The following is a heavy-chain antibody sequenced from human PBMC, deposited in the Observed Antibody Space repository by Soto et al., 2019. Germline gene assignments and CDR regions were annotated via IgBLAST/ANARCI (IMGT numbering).Heavy chain of an antibody. V-gene: IGHV3-15*07. CDR3: TTDQGDYYGSGSSPDY. CDR2: IKSKTDGGTT. CDR1: GFHFSNAG. J-gene: IGHJ4*02. Sequence: GGPIRLSCAAAGFHFSNAGRNWVRKAPGKGLEWVGRIKSKTDGGTTDYAAPVKGRFTISRDDSKNTLYLQMNSLKTEDTAVYYCTTDQGDYYGSGSSPDYWGQGTLVTVSS. D-gene: IGHD3-10*01.